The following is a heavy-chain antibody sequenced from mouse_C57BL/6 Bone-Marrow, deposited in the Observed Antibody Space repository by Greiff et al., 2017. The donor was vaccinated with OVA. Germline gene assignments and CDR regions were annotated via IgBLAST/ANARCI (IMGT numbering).Heavy chain of an antibody. CDR3: ARESYYDYEGYFDV. D-gene: IGHD2-4*01. J-gene: IGHJ1*03. V-gene: IGHV1-63*01. CDR1: GYTFTNYW. CDR2: IYPGGGYT. Sequence: QVQLKESGAELVRPGTSVKMSCKASGYTFTNYWIGWAKQRPGHGLEWIGDIYPGGGYTNYNEKFKGKATLTADKSSSTAYMQFSSLTSEDSAIYYCARESYYDYEGYFDVWGTGTTVTVSS.